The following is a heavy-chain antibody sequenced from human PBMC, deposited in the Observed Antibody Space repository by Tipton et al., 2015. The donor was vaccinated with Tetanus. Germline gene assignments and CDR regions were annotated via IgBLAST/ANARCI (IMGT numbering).Heavy chain of an antibody. CDR1: GGSLRSGDYQ. CDR3: ARDVGAAGTEHNWLGP. D-gene: IGHD6-13*01. CDR2: TSPSGRT. V-gene: IGHV4-61*08. Sequence: TLSLTCSVSGGSLRSGDYQWNWIRQPPGKGLEWLAYTSPSGRTNSNYSLKSRITISQDKSKNQFSLRLTSVTAADTAVYYCARDVGAAGTEHNWLGPWGQGTLVTVSS. J-gene: IGHJ5*02.